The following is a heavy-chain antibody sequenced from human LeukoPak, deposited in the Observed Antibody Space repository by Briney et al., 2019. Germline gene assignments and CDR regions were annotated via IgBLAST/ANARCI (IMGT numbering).Heavy chain of an antibody. CDR1: GGSISSGGYY. CDR2: IYYSGST. CDR3: ARLGYFDWTSPWQFDY. Sequence: SQTLSLTCTVSGGSISSGGYYWSWIRQHPGKGLEWIGYIYYSGSTYYNPSLKSRVTISVDTSKNQFSLKLSPVTAADTAVYYCARLGYFDWTSPWQFDYWGQGTLVTVSS. D-gene: IGHD3-9*01. J-gene: IGHJ4*02. V-gene: IGHV4-31*03.